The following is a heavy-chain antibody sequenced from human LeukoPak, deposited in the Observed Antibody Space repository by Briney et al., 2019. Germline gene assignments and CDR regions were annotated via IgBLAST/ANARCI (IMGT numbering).Heavy chain of an antibody. CDR3: ARVSFWSGYRDY. Sequence: PSQTLSLTCTVSGGSISSGSYYWSWIRQPARKGLEWIGRIYTSGSTNYNPSLKSRVTISVDTSKNQFPLKLSSVTAADTAVYYCARVSFWSGYRDYWGQGTLVTVSS. CDR2: IYTSGST. V-gene: IGHV4-61*02. J-gene: IGHJ4*02. D-gene: IGHD3-3*01. CDR1: GGSISSGSYY.